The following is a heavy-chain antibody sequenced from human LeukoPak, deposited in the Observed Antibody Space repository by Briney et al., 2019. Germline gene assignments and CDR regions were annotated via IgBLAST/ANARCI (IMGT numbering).Heavy chain of an antibody. D-gene: IGHD3-10*02. CDR3: ARALVRRAAPNWFDP. Sequence: SETLSLTCTVSGGSISSYYWSWIRQPPGKGLEWIGYISYSGSTNYNPSLKSRVTISVDRSKNQFSLKLSSVTAADTAVYYCARALVRRAAPNWFDPWGQGTLVTVSS. J-gene: IGHJ5*02. CDR1: GGSISSYY. CDR2: ISYSGST. V-gene: IGHV4-59*12.